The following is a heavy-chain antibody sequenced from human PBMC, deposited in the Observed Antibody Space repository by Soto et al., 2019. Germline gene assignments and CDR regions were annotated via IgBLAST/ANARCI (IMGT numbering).Heavy chain of an antibody. CDR2: ISSSGSTI. CDR3: ARGEGMGGLHLVATIGVGYYYYMDV. Sequence: QVQLVESGGGLVKPGGSLRLSCAASGFTFSDYYMSWIRQAPGKGLEWVSYISSSGSTIYYADSVKGRFTISRDNAKNSLDLQMNSLRAEDTAVYYCARGEGMGGLHLVATIGVGYYYYMDVWGKGTTVTVSS. CDR1: GFTFSDYY. J-gene: IGHJ6*03. V-gene: IGHV3-11*01. D-gene: IGHD5-12*01.